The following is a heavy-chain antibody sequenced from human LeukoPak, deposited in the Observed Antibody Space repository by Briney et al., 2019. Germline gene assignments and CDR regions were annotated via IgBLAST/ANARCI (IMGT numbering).Heavy chain of an antibody. CDR1: RYTLTTYD. D-gene: IGHD3-9*01. J-gene: IGHJ5*02. CDR3: ARGRTLTGFFSGFDP. V-gene: IGHV1-8*01. CDR2: MNPNSGNT. Sequence: ASVKVSCKASRYTLTTYDINWVRQATGQGLEWMGWMNPNSGNTGYAQRFQGRVTMTRNTSINTAYMELSSLKSEDTALYYCARGRTLTGFFSGFDPWGQGTLVTVSS.